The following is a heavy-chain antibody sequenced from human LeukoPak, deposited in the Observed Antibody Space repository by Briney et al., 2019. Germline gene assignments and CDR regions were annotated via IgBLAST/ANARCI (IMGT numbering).Heavy chain of an antibody. J-gene: IGHJ6*03. V-gene: IGHV3-21*04. CDR1: GFTFSSYS. D-gene: IGHD3-9*01. CDR2: ISSSSSYI. CDR3: ARDGGPTYYDILTGYYISSYYYYMDV. Sequence: PGGSLRLSCAASGFTFSSYSMNWVRQAPGKGLEWVSSISSSSSYIYYADSVKGRFTISRDDAKNSLYLQMNSLRAEDTAVYYCARDGGPTYYDILTGYYISSYYYYMDVWGKGTTVTVSS.